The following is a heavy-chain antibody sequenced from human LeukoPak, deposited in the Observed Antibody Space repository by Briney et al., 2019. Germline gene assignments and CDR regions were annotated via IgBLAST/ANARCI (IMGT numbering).Heavy chain of an antibody. J-gene: IGHJ6*03. CDR2: IYYSGST. CDR1: GGSISSSSYY. V-gene: IGHV4-39*01. D-gene: IGHD3-16*01. Sequence: PSETLSLTCTVSGGSISSSSYYWGWIRQPPGKGLEWIGSIYYSGSTYYNPSLKSRVTISVDTSKNQFSPKLSSVTAADTAVYYCASQVMSFGRYYYYMDVWGKGTTVTVSS. CDR3: ASQVMSFGRYYYYMDV.